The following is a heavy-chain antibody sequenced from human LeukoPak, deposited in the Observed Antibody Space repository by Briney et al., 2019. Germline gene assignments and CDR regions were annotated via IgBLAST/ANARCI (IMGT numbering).Heavy chain of an antibody. V-gene: IGHV4-39*01. CDR2: IYYSGTT. CDR1: GGSISSSHYY. Sequence: SETLSLTCTVSGGSISSSHYYWGWIRQPPGKGLEWIGTIYYSGTTYYNPSLESRVTMSEDASKNRFSLTLRSVTATDTAVYYCARQISDYYYYYIDVWGKGTTVTVSS. J-gene: IGHJ6*03. D-gene: IGHD3-3*01. CDR3: ARQISDYYYYYIDV.